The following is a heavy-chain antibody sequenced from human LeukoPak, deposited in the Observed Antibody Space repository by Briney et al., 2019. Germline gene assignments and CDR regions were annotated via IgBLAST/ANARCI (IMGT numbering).Heavy chain of an antibody. Sequence: GGSLRLSCAASGFTFSRYWMRWVRQAPGKGLEWVASINQDESAKFYVDSVKGRFTISRDNAKNSLYLQMNSLRAEDTAVYYCAELGITMIGGVWGKGTTVTISS. CDR1: GFTFSRYW. D-gene: IGHD3-10*02. CDR2: INQDESAK. CDR3: AELGITMIGGV. J-gene: IGHJ6*04. V-gene: IGHV3-7*01.